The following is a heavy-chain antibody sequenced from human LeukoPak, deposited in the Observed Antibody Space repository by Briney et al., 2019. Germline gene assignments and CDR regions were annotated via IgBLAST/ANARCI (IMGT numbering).Heavy chain of an antibody. D-gene: IGHD6-13*01. V-gene: IGHV4-34*01. J-gene: IGHJ4*02. CDR3: ARGDGIAAAGGSYFDH. CDR1: GGSFSGYY. CDR2: INHSGST. Sequence: SETLSLTCAVYGGSFSGYYWSWIRQPPGKGLEWIGEINHSGSTNYNPSLKSRVTISVDTSKNQFSLKLSSVTAADTAVYYCARGDGIAAAGGSYFDHWGQGTLVTVSS.